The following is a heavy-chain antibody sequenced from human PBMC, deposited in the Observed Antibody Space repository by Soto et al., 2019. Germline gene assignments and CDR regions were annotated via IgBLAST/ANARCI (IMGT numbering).Heavy chain of an antibody. CDR1: GFTFTNYA. CDR2: ISFDGDKK. V-gene: IGHV3-30-3*01. D-gene: IGHD4-4*01. CDR3: GREDDYKYRDFNYGVDV. J-gene: IGHJ6*02. Sequence: QAQLVESGGGVVQPGGSLRLSCAASGFTFTNYAFHWVRQAPGKGLEWLAVISFDGDKKYYADSVKGRFIISRDNFKSTVYLQMKSLLGEDAARDFCGREDDYKYRDFNYGVDVWGQGTT.